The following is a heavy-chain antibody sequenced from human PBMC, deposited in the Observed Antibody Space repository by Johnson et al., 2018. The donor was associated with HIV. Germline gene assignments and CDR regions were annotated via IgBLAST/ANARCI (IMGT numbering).Heavy chain of an antibody. D-gene: IGHD3-10*02. J-gene: IGHJ3*02. Sequence: VQLVESGGGLVQPDRSLRLSCAASGFTFGDYAMHWVRQGPGKGLEWVSSISWNSVSIGYADSVKGRFTISRDNSKNTLYLQMNSLRAEDTAVYYCAKDKNYGRDGDAFDIWGQGTMVTVSS. V-gene: IGHV3-9*01. CDR2: ISWNSVSI. CDR1: GFTFGDYA. CDR3: AKDKNYGRDGDAFDI.